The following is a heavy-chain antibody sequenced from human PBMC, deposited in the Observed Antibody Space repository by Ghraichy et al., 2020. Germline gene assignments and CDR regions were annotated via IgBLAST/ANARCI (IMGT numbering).Heavy chain of an antibody. CDR3: ARGQLWDY. Sequence: GSLRLSCAVYGGSFSGYYWSWIRQPPGKGLEWIGEINHSGSTNYNPSLKSRVTISVDTSKNQFSLKLSSVTAADTAVYYCARGQLWDYWGQGTLVTVSS. CDR1: GGSFSGYY. J-gene: IGHJ4*02. V-gene: IGHV4-34*01. D-gene: IGHD5-18*01. CDR2: INHSGST.